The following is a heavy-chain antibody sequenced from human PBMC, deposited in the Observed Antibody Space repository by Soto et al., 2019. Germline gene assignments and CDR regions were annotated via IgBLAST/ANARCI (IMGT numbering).Heavy chain of an antibody. CDR3: ATPVDFWSGYSSKYYFDY. Sequence: PGGSLRLSCAASGFTFSSYAMSWVRQAPGKGLEWVSAISGSGGSTYYADSVKGRFTISRDNSKNTLYLQMNSLRAEDTAVYYCATPVDFWSGYSSKYYFDYWGQGTLVTVSS. CDR1: GFTFSSYA. D-gene: IGHD3-3*01. CDR2: ISGSGGST. V-gene: IGHV3-23*01. J-gene: IGHJ4*02.